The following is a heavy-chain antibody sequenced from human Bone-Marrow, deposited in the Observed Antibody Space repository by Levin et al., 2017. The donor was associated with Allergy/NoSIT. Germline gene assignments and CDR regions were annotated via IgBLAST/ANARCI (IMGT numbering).Heavy chain of an antibody. Sequence: SCVASGFTFGNAWMNWVRQAPGKGLQWVGRIKGKTDGGTTDYAAPVKGRFTISRDDPKKTLYLQMNSLKTEDTAIYYCTTRSHWGQGTLVTVFS. CDR2: IKGKTDGGTT. V-gene: IGHV3-15*01. CDR1: GFTFGNAW. J-gene: IGHJ4*02. CDR3: TTRSH.